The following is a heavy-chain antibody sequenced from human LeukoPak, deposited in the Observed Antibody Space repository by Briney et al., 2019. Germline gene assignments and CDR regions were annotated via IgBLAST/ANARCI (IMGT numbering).Heavy chain of an antibody. CDR3: AREVSGYYDSSGYPCLAY. CDR2: INRSGGST. D-gene: IGHD3-22*01. CDR1: GYTFTSYY. J-gene: IGHJ4*02. Sequence: ASVKVSCKASGYTFTSYYMHWVRQAPGQGLEWMGLINRSGGSTSYAQKFQGRVTMTRDTSTSTVYMELSSLRSEDTAVYYCAREVSGYYDSSGYPCLAYWGQGTLVTVSS. V-gene: IGHV1-46*03.